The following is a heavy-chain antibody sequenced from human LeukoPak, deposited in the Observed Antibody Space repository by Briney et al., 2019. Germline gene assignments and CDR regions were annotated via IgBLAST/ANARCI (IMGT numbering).Heavy chain of an antibody. CDR1: GFTLNNYW. Sequence: PGGSLRLSCAASGFTLNNYWMNWVRQAPGKGLVWVSRINTDGRTITYADSVRGRFTISRNNAKNTLYLQMNSLRADDTAVYYCARGFYCSVTSCSTGFDYWGQGTLVTVSS. D-gene: IGHD2-2*01. CDR3: ARGFYCSVTSCSTGFDY. CDR2: INTDGRTI. V-gene: IGHV3-74*01. J-gene: IGHJ4*02.